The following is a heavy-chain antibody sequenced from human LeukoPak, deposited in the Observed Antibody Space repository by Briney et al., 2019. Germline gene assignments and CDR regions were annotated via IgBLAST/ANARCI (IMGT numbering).Heavy chain of an antibody. V-gene: IGHV3-49*04. Sequence: PGGSLRLSCTASGFTFDEHAMSWVRQAPGKGLEWVAFIKSNVYGGTTEYAASVKGRFTISRDDSESIAYLQMNSLLTEDTAMYYCTRGSEYQLPSADCWGQGTLVTVSS. J-gene: IGHJ4*02. CDR2: IKSNVYGGTT. CDR3: TRGSEYQLPSADC. CDR1: GFTFDEHA. D-gene: IGHD2-2*01.